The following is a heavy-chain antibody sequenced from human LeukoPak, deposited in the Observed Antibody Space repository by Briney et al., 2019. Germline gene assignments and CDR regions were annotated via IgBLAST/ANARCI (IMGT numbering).Heavy chain of an antibody. CDR2: IYYSGST. V-gene: IGHV4-59*01. CDR3: ARATKGRSNWFDP. J-gene: IGHJ5*02. CDR1: GGSISSYY. Sequence: PSETLSLTXTVSGGSISSYYWSWIRQPPGKGMEWIGYIYYSGSTNYNPSLKSRVTISVDTSKNQFSLKLSSVTAADTAVYYCARATKGRSNWFDPWGQGTLVTVSS. D-gene: IGHD5-12*01.